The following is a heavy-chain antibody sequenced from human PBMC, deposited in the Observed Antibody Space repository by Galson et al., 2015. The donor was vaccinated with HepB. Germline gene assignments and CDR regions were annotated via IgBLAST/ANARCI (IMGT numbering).Heavy chain of an antibody. D-gene: IGHD4-17*01. CDR2: ISSSSSTI. CDR1: GFTFSSYS. V-gene: IGHV3-48*02. Sequence: SLRLSCAASGFTFSSYSMNWVRQAPGKGLEWVSYISSSSSTIYYADSVKGRFTISRDNAKNSLYLQMNSLRDEDTAVYYCARGLGLAPLDYGDHYFDYWGQGTLVTVSS. CDR3: ARGLGLAPLDYGDHYFDY. J-gene: IGHJ4*02.